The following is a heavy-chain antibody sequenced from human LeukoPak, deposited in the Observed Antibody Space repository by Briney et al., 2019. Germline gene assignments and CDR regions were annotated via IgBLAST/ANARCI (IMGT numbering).Heavy chain of an antibody. J-gene: IGHJ4*02. V-gene: IGHV4-59*08. CDR2: ISYSGRT. CDR1: GGSISSYY. CDR3: ARGVRYYGSGSFHFDY. D-gene: IGHD3-10*01. Sequence: SETLSLTCTVSGGSISSYYWSWIRQPPGKGLEWIGYISYSGRTYYNPSLRSRVTISVDTSKNHFSLKLSSVTAADTAVYYCARGVRYYGSGSFHFDYWGQGTLVTVSS.